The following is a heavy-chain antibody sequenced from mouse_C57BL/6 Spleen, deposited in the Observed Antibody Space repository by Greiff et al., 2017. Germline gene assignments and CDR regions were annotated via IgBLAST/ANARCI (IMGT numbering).Heavy chain of an antibody. D-gene: IGHD1-1*01. CDR2: ISSGGDYI. Sequence: VMESGEGLVKPGGSLKLSCAASGFTFSSYAMSWVRQTPEKRLEWVAYISSGGDYIYYADTVKGRFTISRDNARNTLYLQMSSLKSEDTAMYYCTREGPTYGSPYWYFDVWGTGTTVTVSS. CDR3: TREGPTYGSPYWYFDV. V-gene: IGHV5-9-1*02. J-gene: IGHJ1*03. CDR1: GFTFSSYA.